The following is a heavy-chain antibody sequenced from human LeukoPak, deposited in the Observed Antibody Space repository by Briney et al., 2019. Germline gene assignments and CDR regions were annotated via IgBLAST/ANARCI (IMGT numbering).Heavy chain of an antibody. CDR1: GYTFTSYA. J-gene: IGHJ4*02. Sequence: ASVKVSCKASGYTFTSYAMHWVGQAPGQRLEWMGWINAGNGNTKYSQKFQGRVTITRDTSASTAYMELSSLRSEDTAVYYCARDPPRVTNLYSGYDSTDYWGQGTLVTVSS. CDR2: INAGNGNT. D-gene: IGHD5-12*01. V-gene: IGHV1-3*01. CDR3: ARDPPRVTNLYSGYDSTDY.